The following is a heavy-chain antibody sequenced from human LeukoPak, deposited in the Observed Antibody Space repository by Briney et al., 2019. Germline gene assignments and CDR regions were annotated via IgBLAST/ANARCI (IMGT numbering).Heavy chain of an antibody. Sequence: SETLSLTCTVSGGSISGSSYYWGWIRQPPGKGLEWIGSIYYSGSTYYNPSLKSRVTISVDTSKNQFSLKLSSVTAVDTAVYYCARDHLARVLGGYWGQGTLVTVSS. CDR1: GGSISGSSYY. CDR3: ARDHLARVLGGY. J-gene: IGHJ4*02. V-gene: IGHV4-39*07. CDR2: IYYSGST. D-gene: IGHD3-16*01.